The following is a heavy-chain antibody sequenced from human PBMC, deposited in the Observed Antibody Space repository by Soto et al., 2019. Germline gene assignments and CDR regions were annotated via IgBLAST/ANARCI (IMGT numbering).Heavy chain of an antibody. J-gene: IGHJ4*02. Sequence: VGSLRLSCAASGFTFSRYSMNWVRQAPGKGLEWVSSISSTTNYIYYADSMKGRFTVSRDNAKNSVYLDMNSLSAEDTAVYYCARESEDLTSNFDYWGQGTLVTVSS. V-gene: IGHV3-21*01. CDR2: ISSTTNYI. CDR3: ARESEDLTSNFDY. CDR1: GFTFSRYS.